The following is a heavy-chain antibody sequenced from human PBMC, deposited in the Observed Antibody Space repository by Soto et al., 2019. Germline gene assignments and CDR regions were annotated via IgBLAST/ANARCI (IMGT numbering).Heavy chain of an antibody. CDR3: ARGYPHYSNIDY. Sequence: AASVKVSCKASGYIFTTYYMHWVRQAPGQGLEWMGWINPDSGGTNYAQKFQGRVTMTRDTSISTAYMELSRLRSDDTAVYYCARGYPHYSNIDYWGQGTLVTVSS. D-gene: IGHD4-4*01. CDR1: GYIFTTYY. J-gene: IGHJ4*02. CDR2: INPDSGGT. V-gene: IGHV1-2*02.